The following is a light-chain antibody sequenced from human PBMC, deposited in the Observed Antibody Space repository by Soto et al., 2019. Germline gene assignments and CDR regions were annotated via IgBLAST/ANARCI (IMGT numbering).Light chain of an antibody. V-gene: IGKV3-20*01. CDR2: GAS. CDR1: QSVSSRY. J-gene: IGKJ4*01. CDR3: QQYGNSPVT. Sequence: EIGLTQSPGTLSLSPGERATLSCRAIQSVSSRYLAWYQQKPGQAPRLLIYGASSRDTGIPHRFSGSGSGTDFALTICRLGPEDFAVYYCQQYGNSPVTFGGETKVDIK.